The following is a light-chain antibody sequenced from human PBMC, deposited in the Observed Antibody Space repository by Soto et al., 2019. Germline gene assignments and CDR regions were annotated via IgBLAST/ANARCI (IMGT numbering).Light chain of an antibody. CDR3: QQYDSSPYT. CDR1: QSVRSSF. CDR2: DAS. V-gene: IGKV3-20*01. J-gene: IGKJ2*01. Sequence: EIVWTQSPGSLSLSPGERATLSCRASQSVRSSFLAWYQQKPGQAPRLLIFDASRRATGIPDRFSGSGSGTDFTLTVSRLEPEDFAVYYCQQYDSSPYTFGQGTKLEIK.